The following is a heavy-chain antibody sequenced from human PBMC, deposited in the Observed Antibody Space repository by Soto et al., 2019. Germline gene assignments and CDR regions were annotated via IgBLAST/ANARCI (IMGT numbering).Heavy chain of an antibody. J-gene: IGHJ4*02. CDR1: GGSISSSSYY. CDR2: IYYSGST. Sequence: SETLSLTCTVSGGSISSSSYYWGWIRQPPGKGLEWIGSIYYSGSTYYNPSLKSRVTISVDTSKNQFSLKLSSVTAADTAVYYCARGLYYYDSSGYSLIDYWGQGTLVTVSS. D-gene: IGHD3-22*01. V-gene: IGHV4-39*01. CDR3: ARGLYYYDSSGYSLIDY.